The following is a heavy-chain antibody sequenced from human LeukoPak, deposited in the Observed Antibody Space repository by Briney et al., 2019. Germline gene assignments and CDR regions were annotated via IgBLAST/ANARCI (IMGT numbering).Heavy chain of an antibody. V-gene: IGHV3-33*01. CDR1: GFTFSSYG. CDR2: TWYDGSNN. J-gene: IGHJ4*02. CDR3: ARDGRDYYDSSGYLDF. Sequence: GGSLRLSCAASGFTFSSYGMHWVRQAPGKGLEWVAVTWYDGSNNYYADSVKGRFTISRDNSKNTLFLQMNSLRAEDTAVYYCARDGRDYYDSSGYLDFRGQGTLVTVSS. D-gene: IGHD3-22*01.